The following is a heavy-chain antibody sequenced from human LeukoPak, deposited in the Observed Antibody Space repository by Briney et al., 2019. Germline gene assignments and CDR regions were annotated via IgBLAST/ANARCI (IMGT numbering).Heavy chain of an antibody. CDR2: INPNSGGT. J-gene: IGHJ4*02. Sequence: ASVKVSCKASGYTFTGYYMHWVRQAPGQGLEWMGWINPNSGGTNYAQKFQGRVTITTDESTSTAYMELSSLRSEDTAVYYCARVFCSGGSCRPYYFDYWGQGALVTVSS. CDR1: GYTFTGYY. D-gene: IGHD2-15*01. V-gene: IGHV1-2*02. CDR3: ARVFCSGGSCRPYYFDY.